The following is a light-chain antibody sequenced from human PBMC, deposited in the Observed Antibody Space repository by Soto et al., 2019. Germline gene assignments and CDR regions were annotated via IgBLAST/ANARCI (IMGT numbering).Light chain of an antibody. V-gene: IGKV1-39*01. CDR3: QQSYSTPPT. CDR2: AAS. J-gene: IGKJ2*01. CDR1: QSISSY. Sequence: DIQMTQSPSSLSASLGDRVTITCRASQSISSYLNWYQQKPGKAPKLLIYAASSLQSGVPSRFSGSGSGTDFLLTISSLQPEDFATYYCQQSYSTPPTFGQGTKLEIK.